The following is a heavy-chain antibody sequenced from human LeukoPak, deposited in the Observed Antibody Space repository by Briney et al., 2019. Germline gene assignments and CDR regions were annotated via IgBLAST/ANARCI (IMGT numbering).Heavy chain of an antibody. D-gene: IGHD3-22*01. CDR2: ISWNSGSI. V-gene: IGHV3-9*01. Sequence: PGGSLRLSCAASGFTFDDYAMHWVRQAPGKGLEWVSGISWNSGSIGYADSVKGRFTISRDNAKNSLYLQMNSLRAEDTAVYYCAKALRSGYRPDYWGQGTLVTVSS. J-gene: IGHJ4*02. CDR1: GFTFDDYA. CDR3: AKALRSGYRPDY.